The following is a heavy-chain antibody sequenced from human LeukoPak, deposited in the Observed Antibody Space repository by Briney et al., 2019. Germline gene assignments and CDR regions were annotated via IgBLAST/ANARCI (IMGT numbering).Heavy chain of an antibody. D-gene: IGHD3-9*01. J-gene: IGHJ3*02. CDR1: GDSINNYY. CDR2: SYYSGST. V-gene: IGHV4-59*08. CDR3: ARRRVSTGSSRGDAFDI. Sequence: SETLSLTCSVSGDSINNYYWNWIRLPPGKGLEWIGYSYYSGSTNYNPSFTSRVTISIDTSKKHFSLKLSSVSAADTAVYYCARRRVSTGSSRGDAFDIWGQGIVVTVSS.